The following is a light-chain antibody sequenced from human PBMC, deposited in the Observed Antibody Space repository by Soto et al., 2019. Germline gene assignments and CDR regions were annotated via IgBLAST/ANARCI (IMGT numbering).Light chain of an antibody. Sequence: QSVLTQPPSASGSPGQSVTISCTGTSSDVGGYNYVSWYQQHPGKAPKLMIYEVTKRPSGIPDRFSGSKSGNTVSLTVSGLQADDDADYYCSSYAGSNNVIFGGGTQLTVL. V-gene: IGLV2-8*01. CDR1: SSDVGGYNY. CDR2: EVT. CDR3: SSYAGSNNVI. J-gene: IGLJ2*01.